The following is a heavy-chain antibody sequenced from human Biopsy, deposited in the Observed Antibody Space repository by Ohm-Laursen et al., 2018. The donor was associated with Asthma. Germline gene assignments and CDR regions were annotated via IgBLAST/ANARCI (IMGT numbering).Heavy chain of an antibody. D-gene: IGHD3-22*01. Sequence: TLSLTCTVSGDSITSGGCCWNWIRQHPGKGLEWIGYILHSGTSYFNPSLKSRVSFSRDTSKNQFSLRLSSVTAADTAMYYCARIPRRSGSYFVDYWGQGTLVTVSS. CDR1: GDSITSGGCC. V-gene: IGHV4-31*03. CDR3: ARIPRRSGSYFVDY. CDR2: ILHSGTS. J-gene: IGHJ4*02.